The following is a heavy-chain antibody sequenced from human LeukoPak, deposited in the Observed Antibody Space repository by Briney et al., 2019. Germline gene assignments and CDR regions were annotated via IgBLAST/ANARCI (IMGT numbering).Heavy chain of an antibody. D-gene: IGHD3-22*01. V-gene: IGHV1-2*06. CDR3: ARAVPTAKNDSSGYRADY. Sequence: ASVKVSCKASGYTFTGYYMHWVRQAPGHGLEWMGRINPNSGGTNYAQKFQGRVTMTRDTSISKAYMKLSRLRSHDTAVYYCARAVPTAKNDSSGYRADYWGQGTLVTVSS. J-gene: IGHJ4*02. CDR1: GYTFTGYY. CDR2: INPNSGGT.